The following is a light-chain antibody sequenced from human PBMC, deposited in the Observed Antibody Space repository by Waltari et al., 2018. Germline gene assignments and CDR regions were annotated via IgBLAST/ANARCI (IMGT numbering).Light chain of an antibody. J-gene: IGKJ1*01. CDR3: QQYDSYWT. CDR2: KAS. Sequence: DIQMTQSPSTLSASVGDRVTITCRASQSVNSWGDWYQQKPRKAPKTLIFKASNLESGVPSRFSGSGSGTEFTHTISSLQPDDFATYHCQQYDSYWTFGQGTKVEIK. V-gene: IGKV1-5*03. CDR1: QSVNSW.